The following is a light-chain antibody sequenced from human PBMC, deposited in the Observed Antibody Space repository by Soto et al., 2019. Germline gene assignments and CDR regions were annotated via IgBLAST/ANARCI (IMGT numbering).Light chain of an antibody. V-gene: IGLV2-14*01. J-gene: IGLJ1*01. CDR1: SSDVGAYNY. CDR2: DVN. CDR3: NSLTGTGTDV. Sequence: QSVLTQPRSVSGSPGQSVTISCTGSSSDVGAYNYVSWYQQHPGKAPKLMIYDVNSRPSGVSNRFSGSKSGNTASLTISGLQAEDEADYYCNSLTGTGTDVFGTGTKVTVL.